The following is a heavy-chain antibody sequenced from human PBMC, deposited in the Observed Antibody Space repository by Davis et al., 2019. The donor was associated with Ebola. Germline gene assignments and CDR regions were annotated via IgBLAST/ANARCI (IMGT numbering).Heavy chain of an antibody. D-gene: IGHD5-18*01. V-gene: IGHV4-39*07. CDR2: IYYSGST. Sequence: MPSETLSLTCTVSGGSISSSSYYWGWIRQPPGKGLEWIGSIYYSGSTYYNPSLKSRVTISVDTSKNQFSLKLSSVTAADTAVYYCARLGYSYGYFDYWGQGTLVTVSS. CDR1: GGSISSSSYY. J-gene: IGHJ4*02. CDR3: ARLGYSYGYFDY.